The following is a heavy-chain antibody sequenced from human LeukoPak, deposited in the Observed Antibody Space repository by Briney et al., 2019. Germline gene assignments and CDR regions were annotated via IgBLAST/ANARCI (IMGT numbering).Heavy chain of an antibody. CDR2: ISGSGGST. D-gene: IGHD3-22*01. CDR3: AKFSRGYYDSSEDD. J-gene: IGHJ4*02. CDR1: EFTFGSYA. V-gene: IGHV3-23*01. Sequence: GGSLRLSCAASEFTFGSYAMSWVRQAPGKGLEWVSAISGSGGSTYYADSVKGRFTISRDNSKNTLYLQMNSLRAEDTAVYCCAKFSRGYYDSSEDDWGQGTLVTVSS.